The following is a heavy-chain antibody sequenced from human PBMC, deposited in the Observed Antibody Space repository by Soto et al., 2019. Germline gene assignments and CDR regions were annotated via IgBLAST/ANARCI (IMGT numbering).Heavy chain of an antibody. V-gene: IGHV4-38-2*02. CDR2: IYHSGSS. Sequence: SETLSLTCTVSGYSISSGYYWGWIRQPPGKGLEWIGSIYHSGSSYYNPSLKSRVTISVDTSKNQFSLELSSVTAADTAVYYCPRGDKGASDHYWGQGTLVTVYS. D-gene: IGHD2-15*01. CDR3: PRGDKGASDHY. J-gene: IGHJ4*02. CDR1: GYSISSGYY.